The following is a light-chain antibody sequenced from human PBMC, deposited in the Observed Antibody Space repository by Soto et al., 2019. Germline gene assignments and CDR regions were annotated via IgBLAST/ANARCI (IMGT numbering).Light chain of an antibody. J-gene: IGLJ1*01. CDR2: EVT. Sequence: HSVLTQPASVSGSPGQSITISCTGDSSDIGGYNFVSWYQHHPGKAPKLIIYEVTERPSGVSNRFSGSKSGNTASLTISGLQAEDEADYYCISYTSDNTYVFGTGTKLTVL. CDR3: ISYTSDNTYV. V-gene: IGLV2-14*01. CDR1: SSDIGGYNF.